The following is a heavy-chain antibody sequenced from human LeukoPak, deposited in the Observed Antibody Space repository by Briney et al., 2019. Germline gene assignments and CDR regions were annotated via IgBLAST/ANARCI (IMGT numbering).Heavy chain of an antibody. CDR2: ITVSGGST. J-gene: IGHJ4*02. CDR3: AKKTSFCGGDCYPYYFDH. CDR1: GFAFSSYT. V-gene: IGHV3-23*01. Sequence: GGSLRLSCAASGFAFSSYTMGWVRQAPGKGLEWVSAITVSGGSTFYADSVKGRFTISRDNSKNTLYLQMSSLRAEDTAVYYCAKKTSFCGGDCYPYYFDHWGQGTLVTVSS. D-gene: IGHD2-21*02.